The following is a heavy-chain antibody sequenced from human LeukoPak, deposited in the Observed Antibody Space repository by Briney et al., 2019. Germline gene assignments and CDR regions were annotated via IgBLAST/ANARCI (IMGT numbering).Heavy chain of an antibody. CDR2: ISAYNGNT. V-gene: IGHV1-18*04. Sequence: ASVKVSCKASGYTFTGYYVHWVRQAPGQGLEWMGWISAYNGNTNYAQKLQGRVTMTTDTSTSTAYMELRSLRSDDTAVYYCARPNYYYYYGMDVWGQGTTVTVSS. J-gene: IGHJ6*02. CDR3: ARPNYYYYYGMDV. CDR1: GYTFTGYY.